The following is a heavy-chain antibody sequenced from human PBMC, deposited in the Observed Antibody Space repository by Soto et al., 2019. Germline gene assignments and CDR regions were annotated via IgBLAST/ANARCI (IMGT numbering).Heavy chain of an antibody. CDR1: GFTFSSYA. D-gene: IGHD4-17*01. CDR2: ISGSGGST. J-gene: IGHJ4*02. CDR3: ARLRDLYGDPYYFDY. Sequence: GGSLRLSCAASGFTFSSYAMSWVRQAPGKGLEWVSAISGSGGSTYYADSVKGRFTISRDNSKNTLYLQWSSLKASDTAMYYCARLRDLYGDPYYFDYWGQGTLVTVSS. V-gene: IGHV3-23*01.